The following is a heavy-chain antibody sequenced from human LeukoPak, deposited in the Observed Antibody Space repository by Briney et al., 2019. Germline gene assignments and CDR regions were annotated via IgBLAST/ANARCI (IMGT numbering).Heavy chain of an antibody. Sequence: GGSLRLSCAASGFTFSSYGMHWVRQAPGKGLEWVAFIRYDGSNKYYADSVKGRFTISRDNSKNTLYLQMNSLRAEDTAVYYCARLLGSSPNFDYWGQGTLVTVSS. D-gene: IGHD6-6*01. CDR3: ARLLGSSPNFDY. CDR2: IRYDGSNK. J-gene: IGHJ4*02. CDR1: GFTFSSYG. V-gene: IGHV3-30*02.